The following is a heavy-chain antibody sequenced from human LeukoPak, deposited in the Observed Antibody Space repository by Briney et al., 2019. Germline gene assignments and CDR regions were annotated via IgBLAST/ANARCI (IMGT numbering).Heavy chain of an antibody. CDR3: AREAERGDSSSYYGYYFDY. D-gene: IGHD3-22*01. CDR1: GFTFSSYA. CDR2: ISYDGSNK. J-gene: IGHJ4*02. Sequence: GGSLRLSCAASGFTFSSYAMHWVRQAPGKGLEWVAVISYDGSNKYYADSVKGRFTISRDNSKNTLYLQMNSLRAEDTAVYYCAREAERGDSSSYYGYYFDYWGQGALVTVSS. V-gene: IGHV3-30-3*01.